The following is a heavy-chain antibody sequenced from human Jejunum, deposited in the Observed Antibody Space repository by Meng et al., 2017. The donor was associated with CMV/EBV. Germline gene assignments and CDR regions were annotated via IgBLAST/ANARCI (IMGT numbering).Heavy chain of an antibody. CDR2: IYLGDSDT. Sequence: SGYSCTNYWIGWVRQMPGKGLEWMGIIYLGDSDTRYSPSFQGQVTISADRSISTAYLQWSSLKASDTAMYFCAKSHVDYASYFDYWGQGTLVTVSS. CDR3: AKSHVDYASYFDY. V-gene: IGHV5-51*01. CDR1: GYSCTNYW. D-gene: IGHD4-17*01. J-gene: IGHJ4*02.